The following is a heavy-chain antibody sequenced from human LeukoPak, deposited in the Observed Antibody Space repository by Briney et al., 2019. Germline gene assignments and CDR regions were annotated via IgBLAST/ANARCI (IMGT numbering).Heavy chain of an antibody. CDR3: ARGSKSPGYHRSGYFDS. J-gene: IGHJ4*02. D-gene: IGHD3-22*01. Sequence: MPSETLSLTCAVSGGSISSSNWWSWVRQSPGKGLEWIGEIYHSGSTNYNPSLKSRVTISVDKSKNQFSLNLSSVTAADTAVYYCARGSKSPGYHRSGYFDSWGQGTLVTVSS. CDR1: GGSISSSNW. CDR2: IYHSGST. V-gene: IGHV4-4*02.